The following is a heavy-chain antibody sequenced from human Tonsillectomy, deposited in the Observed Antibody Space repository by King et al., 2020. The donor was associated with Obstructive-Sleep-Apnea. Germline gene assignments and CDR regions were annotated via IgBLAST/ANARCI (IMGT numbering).Heavy chain of an antibody. Sequence: VQLVESGGGLVQPGGSLRLSCAASGFTFNTYWMHWVRQAPGKGLVWVSRIHTDGSDTSYADSVKGRFTISRDNAKNTLYLQMNSLRAEDTAVYYCARAHYGELITYYYYGMDVWGQGTTVTVSS. V-gene: IGHV3-74*01. CDR3: ARAHYGELITYYYYGMDV. D-gene: IGHD1-26*01. J-gene: IGHJ6*02. CDR1: GFTFNTYW. CDR2: IHTDGSDT.